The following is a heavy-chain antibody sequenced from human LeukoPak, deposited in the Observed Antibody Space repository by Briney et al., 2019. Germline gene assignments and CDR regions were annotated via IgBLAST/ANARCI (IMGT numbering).Heavy chain of an antibody. CDR2: ISHAGST. CDR1: GDSISSSNW. J-gene: IGHJ4*02. CDR3: ARLGAGPTYYDFWSGYSSFYFDY. Sequence: PSETLSLTCTVSGDSISSSNWWNWVRQPPGKGLDWIGEISHAGSTKYNPSLKSRVTISVDTSKNQFSLKLSSVTAADTAVYYCARLGAGPTYYDFWSGYSSFYFDYWGQGTLVTVSS. V-gene: IGHV4-4*02. D-gene: IGHD3-3*01.